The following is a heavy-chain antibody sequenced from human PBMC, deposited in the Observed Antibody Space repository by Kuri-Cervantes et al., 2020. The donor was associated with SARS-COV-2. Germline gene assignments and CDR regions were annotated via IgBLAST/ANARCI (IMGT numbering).Heavy chain of an antibody. D-gene: IGHD3-22*01. J-gene: IGHJ3*02. CDR2: ISSSSSYI. Sequence: GESLKISCAASGFTFSSYSMNWVRQAPGKGLEWVSSISSSSSYIYYADSVKGRFTISRDNAKNSLYLQMNSLRDEDTAVYYCARETLGPYYYDSSGYQNDAFDIWGQGTMVTVSS. V-gene: IGHV3-21*01. CDR3: ARETLGPYYYDSSGYQNDAFDI. CDR1: GFTFSSYS.